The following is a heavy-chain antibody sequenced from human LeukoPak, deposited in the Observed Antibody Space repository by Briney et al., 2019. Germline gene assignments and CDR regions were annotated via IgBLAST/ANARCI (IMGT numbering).Heavy chain of an antibody. V-gene: IGHV4-38-2*01. CDR3: SRKRWFGELFLFDY. Sequence: PSETLSLTCAVSGYSISSGYYWGWIRQPPGKGLEWIGSIYHSGSTYYNPSLKSRVTISVDTSKSQFSLKLSSVTAADTAVYYCSRKRWFGELFLFDYWGQGTLVTVSS. J-gene: IGHJ4*02. CDR1: GYSISSGYY. CDR2: IYHSGST. D-gene: IGHD3-10*01.